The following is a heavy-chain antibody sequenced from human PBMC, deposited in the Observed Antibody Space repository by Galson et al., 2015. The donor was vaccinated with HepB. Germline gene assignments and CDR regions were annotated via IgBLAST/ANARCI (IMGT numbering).Heavy chain of an antibody. CDR1: GGSISSSSYY. CDR3: ARQLNEGYYYDSSGWNWFDP. V-gene: IGHV4-39*01. D-gene: IGHD3-22*01. CDR2: IYYSGST. J-gene: IGHJ5*02. Sequence: SETLSLTCTVSGGSISSSSYYWGWIRQPPGKGLEWIGSIYYSGSTYYNPSLKSRVTISVDTSKNQFSLKLSSVTAADTAVYYCARQLNEGYYYDSSGWNWFDPWGQGTLVTVSS.